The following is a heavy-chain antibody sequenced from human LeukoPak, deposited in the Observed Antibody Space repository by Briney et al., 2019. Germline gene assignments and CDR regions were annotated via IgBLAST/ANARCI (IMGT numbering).Heavy chain of an antibody. CDR2: IYYSGST. J-gene: IGHJ6*02. D-gene: IGHD2-15*01. Sequence: SETLSLTCTVSGGSISSSSYYWGWIRQPPGKGLEWIGSIYYSGSTYYNPSLKSRVTISVDTSKNQFSLKLSSVTAADTAVYYCARRRVVVAATIYYYGMDVWGQGTTVTVSS. CDR1: GGSISSSSYY. CDR3: ARRRVVVAATIYYYGMDV. V-gene: IGHV4-39*01.